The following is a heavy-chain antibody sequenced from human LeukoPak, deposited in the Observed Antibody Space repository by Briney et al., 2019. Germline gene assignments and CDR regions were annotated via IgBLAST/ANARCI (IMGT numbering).Heavy chain of an antibody. CDR1: GFNLSNYG. CDR3: ASVSGSRGRFDT. J-gene: IGHJ5*02. CDR2: VWYDGSNK. D-gene: IGHD2-8*01. Sequence: AGGSLRLSCAASGFNLSNYGMHWVRQAPGKGLEWVAVVWYDGSNKHYTDSVKGRFTISRDNSKNTLYLQMNSLRAEDTAVYYCASVSGSRGRFDTWGQGTLVTVSS. V-gene: IGHV3-33*01.